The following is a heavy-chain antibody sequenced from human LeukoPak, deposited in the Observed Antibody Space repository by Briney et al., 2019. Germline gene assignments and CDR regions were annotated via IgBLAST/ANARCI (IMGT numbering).Heavy chain of an antibody. J-gene: IGHJ4*02. Sequence: GGSLRLSCAASEFSVGSNYMTWVRQAPGKGLEWVSNISGRGGGRGGSTYYADSVKGRFTISRDNSKNTLYLQMNSLRAEDTAVYYCAKEIWPTVTTPGWTYFDYWGQGALVTVSS. V-gene: IGHV3-66*02. CDR2: ISGRGGGRGGST. CDR3: AKEIWPTVTTPGWTYFDY. CDR1: EFSVGSNY. D-gene: IGHD4-17*01.